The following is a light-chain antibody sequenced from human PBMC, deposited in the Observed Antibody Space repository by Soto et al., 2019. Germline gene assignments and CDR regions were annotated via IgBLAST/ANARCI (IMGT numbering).Light chain of an antibody. CDR3: YSFAGSTTFSYV. Sequence: SVLTQPASVSWSPGQSISISCTGTSSDVVTYNLVSWYQQHPGKAPTVLIYEGTKRPSGVSSRFSGSKSGNTASLTISGLQTEDEADYYCYSFAGSTTFSYVFGPGTKVTVL. CDR1: SSDVVTYNL. V-gene: IGLV2-23*03. CDR2: EGT. J-gene: IGLJ1*01.